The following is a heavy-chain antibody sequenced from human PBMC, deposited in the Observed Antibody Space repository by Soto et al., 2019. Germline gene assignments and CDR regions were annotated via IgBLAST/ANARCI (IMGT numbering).Heavy chain of an antibody. D-gene: IGHD3-9*01. V-gene: IGHV4-39*01. J-gene: IGHJ5*02. Sequence: SETLSLTCTVSGGSISSSSYYWGWIRQPPGKGLEWIGSIYYSGSTYYNPSLKSRVTISVDTSKNQFSLKLSSVTAADTAVYYCARVILTVVGNWFDPWGQGTLVTVSS. CDR3: ARVILTVVGNWFDP. CDR1: GGSISSSSYY. CDR2: IYYSGST.